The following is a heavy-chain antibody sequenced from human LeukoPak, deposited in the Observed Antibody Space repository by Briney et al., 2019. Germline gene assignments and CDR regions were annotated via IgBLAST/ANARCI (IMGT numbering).Heavy chain of an antibody. CDR1: GFTIGSYW. J-gene: IGHJ3*01. D-gene: IGHD2/OR15-2a*01. CDR3: ARAGYYGDDAFDL. CDR2: IRQDGSEK. V-gene: IGHV3-7*01. Sequence: GGSLRLSCAGSGFTIGSYWMSWVRQAPGKGLEWVANIRQDGSEKYYADSVKGRLTISRDNAKNSLYLQMNSLRAEDTGIYYCARAGYYGDDAFDLWGQGTMVTVSS.